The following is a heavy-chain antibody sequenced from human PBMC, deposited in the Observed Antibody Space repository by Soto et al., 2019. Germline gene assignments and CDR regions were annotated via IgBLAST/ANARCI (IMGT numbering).Heavy chain of an antibody. V-gene: IGHV3-30-3*01. Sequence: GGSLRLSCAASGFTFSSYAMHWVRQAPGKGLEWVAVISYDGSNKYYADSVKGRFTISRDNSKNTLYLQMNSLRAEDTAVYYCAREDQSYDILTGYYTEDAFDIWGQGTMVTVPS. D-gene: IGHD3-9*01. J-gene: IGHJ3*02. CDR1: GFTFSSYA. CDR3: AREDQSYDILTGYYTEDAFDI. CDR2: ISYDGSNK.